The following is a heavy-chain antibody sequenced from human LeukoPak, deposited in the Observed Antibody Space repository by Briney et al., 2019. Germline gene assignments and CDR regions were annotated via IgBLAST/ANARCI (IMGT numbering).Heavy chain of an antibody. CDR1: GYSFTSYW. D-gene: IGHD2-2*01. CDR3: ARHGLGQLFPGYLFDP. J-gene: IGHJ5*02. CDR2: IYPGDSDT. Sequence: GESLKISCKGSGYSFTSYWIGWVRQMPGKGLEWMGIIYPGDSDTRYSPSFQGQVTISADKSISTAYLQWSSLKASDTAMYYCARHGLGQLFPGYLFDPWGQGTLVTVSS. V-gene: IGHV5-51*01.